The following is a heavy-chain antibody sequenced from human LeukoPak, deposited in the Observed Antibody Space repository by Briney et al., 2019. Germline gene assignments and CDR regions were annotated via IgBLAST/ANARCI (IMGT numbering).Heavy chain of an antibody. V-gene: IGHV1-18*01. CDR3: ARWTTTYLDY. D-gene: IGHD4-11*01. J-gene: IGHJ4*02. Sequence: GASVKVSCKASGGTFSSHAISWVRQAPGQGLEWMGWISAYNGNTNYAQKLQGRVTMTTDTSTSAAYKELRSLRSDDTAVYYCARWTTTYLDYWGQGTLVTVSS. CDR1: GGTFSSHA. CDR2: ISAYNGNT.